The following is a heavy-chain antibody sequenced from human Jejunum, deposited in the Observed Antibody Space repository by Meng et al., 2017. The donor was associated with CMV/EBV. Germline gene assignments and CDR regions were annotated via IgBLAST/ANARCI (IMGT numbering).Heavy chain of an antibody. CDR2: ISSDSNFI. D-gene: IGHD6-13*01. J-gene: IGHJ4*02. CDR1: GFTFSSYS. V-gene: IGHV3-21*01. CDR3: ARSPPISSWDY. Sequence: EVQLVESGGGLVKPGGSLRLSCAASGFTFSSYSMNWVRQAPGEGLEWVASISSDSNFIYYADSVKGRFTISRDNAKNSLYLQMNSLRAEDTAVYSCARSPPISSWDYWGQGTRVTVSS.